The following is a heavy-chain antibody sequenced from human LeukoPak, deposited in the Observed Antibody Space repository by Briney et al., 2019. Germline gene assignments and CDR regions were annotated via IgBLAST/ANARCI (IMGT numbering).Heavy chain of an antibody. CDR2: TYYRSKWYN. V-gene: IGHV6-1*01. J-gene: IGHJ3*02. D-gene: IGHD6-6*01. Sequence: SQTLSLTCAISGDSVSSNSAAWNWIRQSPSRGLEWLGRTYYRSKWYNDYAVSVKSRIPINPDPSKNQFSLQLNSVTPEDTAVYYCARGVARLYAFDIWGQGTMVTVSS. CDR1: GDSVSSNSAA. CDR3: ARGVARLYAFDI.